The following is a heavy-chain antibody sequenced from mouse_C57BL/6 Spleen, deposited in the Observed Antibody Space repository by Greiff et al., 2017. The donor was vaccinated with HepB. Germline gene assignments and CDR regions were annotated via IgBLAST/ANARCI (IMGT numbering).Heavy chain of an antibody. D-gene: IGHD2-4*01. V-gene: IGHV7-3*01. Sequence: EVHLVESGGGLVQPGGSLSLSCAASGFTFTDYYMSWVRQPPGQALEWLGFIRNKANGYTTEYSASVKGRFTISREKSQSILYLQMNALRSEDSATYYCARYLPYRHCDLDYWGKGTTVTVSS. CDR3: ARYLPYRHCDLDY. CDR2: IRNKANGYTT. CDR1: GFTFTDYY. J-gene: IGHJ4*01.